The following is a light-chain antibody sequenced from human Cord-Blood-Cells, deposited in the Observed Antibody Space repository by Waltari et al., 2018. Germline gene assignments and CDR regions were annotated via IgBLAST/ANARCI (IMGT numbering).Light chain of an antibody. Sequence: DIQMTQSPSSLSASVGERGTLTCRASQGISSNLNWYQQKPGKAPKLLIYAASSLQSGVPSRFSGSGSGTDFTLTISSLQPEDFATYYCQQSYSTPYSFGQGTKLEIK. J-gene: IGKJ2*03. CDR3: QQSYSTPYS. CDR2: AAS. CDR1: QGISSN. V-gene: IGKV1-39*01.